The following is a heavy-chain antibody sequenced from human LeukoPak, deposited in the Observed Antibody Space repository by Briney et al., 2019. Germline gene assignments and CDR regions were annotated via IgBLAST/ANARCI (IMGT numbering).Heavy chain of an antibody. D-gene: IGHD3-16*01. J-gene: IGHJ3*02. CDR2: IYTSGST. Sequence: PSETLSLTCTVSGGSISSYYWSWLRQPAGKGLEWIGRIYTSGSTNYNPSLKSRVTMSVDTSKNQFSLKLSSVTAADTAVYYCATGPLTFPSDAFDIWGQGTMVTVSS. CDR3: ATGPLTFPSDAFDI. CDR1: GGSISSYY. V-gene: IGHV4-4*07.